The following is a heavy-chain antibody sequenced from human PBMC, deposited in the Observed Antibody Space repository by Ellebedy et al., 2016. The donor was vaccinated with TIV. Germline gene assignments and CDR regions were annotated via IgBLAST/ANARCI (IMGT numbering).Heavy chain of an antibody. J-gene: IGHJ6*02. CDR2: ISTNGREK. CDR1: GFTLRTYG. Sequence: GESLKISCVASGFTLRTYGMPWVRQTPNKGLEWVAFISTNGREKYYIDSVKGRFTISRDISKNTLYLQMNSLRVDDTAVYYCAEEGGSSRGASGMDVWGQGTAVVVSS. D-gene: IGHD6-6*01. CDR3: AEEGGSSRGASGMDV. V-gene: IGHV3-30*18.